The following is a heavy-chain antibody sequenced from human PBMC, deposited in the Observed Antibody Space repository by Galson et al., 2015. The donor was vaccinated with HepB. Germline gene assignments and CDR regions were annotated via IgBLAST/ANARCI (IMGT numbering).Heavy chain of an antibody. V-gene: IGHV4-39*01. D-gene: IGHD2-2*03. CDR3: ASLLDPYYYYGMDV. Sequence: ETLSLTCTVSGGSISSSSYYWGWIRQHPGKGLEWIGSIYYSGSTYYNPSLKSRVTISVDTSKNQFSLKLSSVTAADTAVYYCASLLDPYYYYGMDVWGQGTTVTVSS. CDR2: IYYSGST. CDR1: GGSISSSSYY. J-gene: IGHJ6*02.